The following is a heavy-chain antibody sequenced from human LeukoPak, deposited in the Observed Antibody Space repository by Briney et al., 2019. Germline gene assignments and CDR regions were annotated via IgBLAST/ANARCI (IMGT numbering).Heavy chain of an antibody. CDR1: GGSISSYY. CDR2: IYYSGST. V-gene: IGHV4-59*08. CDR3: ARLRLQNILTGYSRGHYYYYGMDV. D-gene: IGHD3-9*01. Sequence: PSETLSLTCTVSGGSISSYYWSWIRQPPGKGLEGIGYIYYSGSTNYNPSLKRRVTISVDTSKNQLSLKLSSVTAAHTAVYYCARLRLQNILTGYSRGHYYYYGMDVWGQGTTVTVSS. J-gene: IGHJ6*02.